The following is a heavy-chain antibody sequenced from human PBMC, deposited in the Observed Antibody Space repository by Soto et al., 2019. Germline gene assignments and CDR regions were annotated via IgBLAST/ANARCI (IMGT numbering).Heavy chain of an antibody. V-gene: IGHV1-69*13. D-gene: IGHD3-3*01. Sequence: SVKVSCKASGGTFSSYAISWVRQAPGQGLEWMGGIIPIFGTANYAQKFQGRVTITADESTSTAYMELSSLRSEDTAVYYCARDPSSGYYLGPYYYYYVMDVWGQGTTVTVSS. J-gene: IGHJ6*02. CDR3: ARDPSSGYYLGPYYYYYVMDV. CDR2: IIPIFGTA. CDR1: GGTFSSYA.